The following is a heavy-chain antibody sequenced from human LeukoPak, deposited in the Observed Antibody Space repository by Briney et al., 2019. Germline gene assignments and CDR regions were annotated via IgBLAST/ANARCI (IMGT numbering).Heavy chain of an antibody. J-gene: IGHJ3*02. CDR1: GGSFSGYY. Sequence: SETLSLTCAVYGGSFSGYYWSWIRQPPGKGLEWIGEINHSGSTNYNPSLKSRVTISVDTSKNQFSLKLSSVTAADTAVYYCARGKYYYDSSGFHPDAFDIWGQGTMVTVSS. CDR3: ARGKYYYDSSGFHPDAFDI. CDR2: INHSGST. V-gene: IGHV4-34*01. D-gene: IGHD3-22*01.